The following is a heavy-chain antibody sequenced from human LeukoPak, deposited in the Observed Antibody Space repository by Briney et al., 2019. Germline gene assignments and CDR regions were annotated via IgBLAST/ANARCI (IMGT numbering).Heavy chain of an antibody. J-gene: IGHJ5*02. CDR2: IRTKANSYAT. Sequence: GGSLRLSCAASGFTFSGSSIHWVRQASGKGLEWVGLIRTKANSYATAYAASVTGRFTISRDDSRDTSYLQMNSLKTEDTALYFCTTSYSGNSWYDWFGPWGQGTLVTVSS. CDR1: GFTFSGSS. CDR3: TTSYSGNSWYDWFGP. D-gene: IGHD6-13*01. V-gene: IGHV3-73*01.